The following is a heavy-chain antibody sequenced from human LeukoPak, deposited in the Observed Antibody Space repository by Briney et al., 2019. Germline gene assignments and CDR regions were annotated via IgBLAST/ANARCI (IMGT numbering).Heavy chain of an antibody. CDR1: GFTFSSYG. J-gene: IGHJ3*02. CDR2: IWYDGSNK. D-gene: IGHD3-22*01. Sequence: GGSLRLSCAASGFTFSSYGMHWVRQAPGKGLEWVAVIWYDGSNKYYADSVKGRFTISRDNSKSTLYLQMNSLRAEDTAVYYCASAMSYYDSPGAFDIWGQGTMVTVSS. V-gene: IGHV3-33*01. CDR3: ASAMSYYDSPGAFDI.